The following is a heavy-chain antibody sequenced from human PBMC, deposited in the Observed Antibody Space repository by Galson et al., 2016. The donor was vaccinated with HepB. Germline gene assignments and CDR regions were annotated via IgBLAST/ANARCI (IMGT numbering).Heavy chain of an antibody. J-gene: IGHJ4*02. D-gene: IGHD5/OR15-5a*01. CDR3: AKGQGGYSVF. V-gene: IGHV3-23*01. CDR2: ISRSGDVP. Sequence: SLRLSCAGSGFSFNDYAMNWVRQAPGTGLEWVSGISRSGDVPYYAASVKGRFRTSRDNARSTVYLEMNSLRVDDSAVYYCAKGQGGYSVFWGQGMLVSVSS. CDR1: GFSFNDYA.